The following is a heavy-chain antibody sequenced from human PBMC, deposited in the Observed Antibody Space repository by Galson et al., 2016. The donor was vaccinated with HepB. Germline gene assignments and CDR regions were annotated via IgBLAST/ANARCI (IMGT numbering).Heavy chain of an antibody. CDR1: GFTFTTYT. D-gene: IGHD2/OR15-2a*01. V-gene: IGHV3-21*01. CDR2: ISSNSDT. J-gene: IGHJ4*02. CDR3: ARDMYTTARDY. Sequence: SLRLSCAASGFTFTTYTMNWVRQAPGQGLEWVSSISSNSDTYYTDSLKGRFTISRDNAKSSFYLQMNNLRAEDTGVYYCARDMYTTARDYWGQGTLVTVSS.